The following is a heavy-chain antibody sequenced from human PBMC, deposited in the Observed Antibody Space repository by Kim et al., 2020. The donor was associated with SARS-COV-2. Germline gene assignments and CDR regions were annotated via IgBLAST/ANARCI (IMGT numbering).Heavy chain of an antibody. CDR1: GFTVSSNY. D-gene: IGHD4-4*01. V-gene: IGHV3-53*01. CDR3: ARDLRVTTVTTWYYGMDV. J-gene: IGHJ6*02. CDR2: IYSGGST. Sequence: GGSLRLSCAASGFTVSSNYMSWVRQAPGKGLEWVSVIYSGGSTYYADSVKGRFTISRDNSKNTLYLQMKSLRAEDTAVYYCARDLRVTTVTTWYYGMDVGAKGPRSPSP.